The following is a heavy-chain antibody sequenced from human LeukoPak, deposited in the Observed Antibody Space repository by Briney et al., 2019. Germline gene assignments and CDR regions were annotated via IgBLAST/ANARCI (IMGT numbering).Heavy chain of an antibody. CDR2: ISSNGGST. CDR1: GFTFSSYA. D-gene: IGHD3-22*01. V-gene: IGHV3-64*01. Sequence: PGGSLRLSCAASGFTFSSYAMHWVRQAPGKGLEYVSAISSNGGSTYYANSVKGRFTISRDNSKNTLYLQKGSLRAEDMAVYYCARASTHASYYYDSSGYSDAFDIWGQGTMVTVSS. J-gene: IGHJ3*02. CDR3: ARASTHASYYYDSSGYSDAFDI.